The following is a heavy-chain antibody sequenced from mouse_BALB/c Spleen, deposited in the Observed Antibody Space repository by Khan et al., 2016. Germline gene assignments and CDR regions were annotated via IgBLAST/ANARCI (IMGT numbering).Heavy chain of an antibody. CDR2: MNTYTGEP. D-gene: IGHD4-1*01. CDR3: AREWDYYFDY. CDR1: GYTFTHYG. J-gene: IGHJ2*01. V-gene: IGHV9-1*02. Sequence: QIQLVQSGPELKKPGETVKISCKASGYTFTHYGIHWVKRAPGQGLKWMGWMNTYTGEPTYGDDFKGRFAFSSETTASTSYSLINNRKIEDMATYFCAREWDYYFDYWGHGTTLTVSS.